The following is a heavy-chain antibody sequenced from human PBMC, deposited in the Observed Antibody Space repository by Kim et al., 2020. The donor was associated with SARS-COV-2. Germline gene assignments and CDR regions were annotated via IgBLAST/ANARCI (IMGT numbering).Heavy chain of an antibody. J-gene: IGHJ4*02. V-gene: IGHV4-31*03. CDR3: VRTDSSGYYGDY. D-gene: IGHD3-22*01. CDR1: GDSISSGGYY. CDR2: IYYSGST. Sequence: SETLSLTCTVSGDSISSGGYYWSWIRQHPGKGLEWIGYIYYSGSTYYNPSLKSRVTISVDTSKNQFSLKLSSVTAADTAVYFCVRTDSSGYYGDYWGQGTLVTVSS.